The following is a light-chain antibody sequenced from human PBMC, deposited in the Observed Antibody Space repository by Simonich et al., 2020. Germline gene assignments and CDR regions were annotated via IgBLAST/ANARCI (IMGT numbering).Light chain of an antibody. CDR1: QIILYSSNNKNY. Sequence: DIVMTQSPDSLAVSLGERATIHCNSSQIILYSSNNKNYLAWYQQKPGQPPKLLIYWAATRESGVPDRFSGSGSGTDFTLTISSLQAEDVAVYYCQQYYSTPYTFGQGTKLEIK. V-gene: IGKV4-1*01. CDR3: QQYYSTPYT. CDR2: WAA. J-gene: IGKJ2*01.